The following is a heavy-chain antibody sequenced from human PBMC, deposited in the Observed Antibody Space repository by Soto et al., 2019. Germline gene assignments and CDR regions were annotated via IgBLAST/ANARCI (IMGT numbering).Heavy chain of an antibody. J-gene: IGHJ6*02. CDR1: GGTISSFY. CDR3: ATGRISRGLDV. CDR2: IYSRGTT. Sequence: SATPSVTCSVSGGTISSFYWSWLRQPPGKGLEWIGYIYSRGTTSYNPSLKSRATILVDTSKNQFSLRLTSVTATDTAVYYCATGRISRGLDVWGQGTTVTVSS. V-gene: IGHV4-4*09.